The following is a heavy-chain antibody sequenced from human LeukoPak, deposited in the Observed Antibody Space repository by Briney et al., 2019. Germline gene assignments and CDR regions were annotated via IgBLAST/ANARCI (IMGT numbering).Heavy chain of an antibody. CDR1: GSIFSNYV. J-gene: IGHJ3*01. CDR2: ISHDAGNR. CDR3: VREGFGSGRAGGFDR. V-gene: IGHV3-30-3*01. D-gene: IGHD6-19*01. Sequence: GGSLRLSCAASGSIFSNYVIHWVRQAPGKGLEWVALISHDAGNRHYADSVNNRFTLSRDNSKNTVFLDVSSLTVEDTAVYYCVREGFGSGRAGGFDRWGQGTMVTVSS.